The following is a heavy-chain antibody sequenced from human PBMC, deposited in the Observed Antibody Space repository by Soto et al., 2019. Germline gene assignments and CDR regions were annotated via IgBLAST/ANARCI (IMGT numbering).Heavy chain of an antibody. D-gene: IGHD4-17*01. J-gene: IGHJ5*02. CDR3: ARAIAVTTPWFDP. Sequence: VQLRESGPGLVKPSQTLSLTCTVSGGSISSGDYYWSWIRQHPGKDLEWIGFTDYSGSTYYNPSLGSRVAMSVDTSKNQFSLSLNSVTAADSAVYYCARAIAVTTPWFDPWGQGTLVTVSS. CDR1: GGSISSGDYY. CDR2: TDYSGST. V-gene: IGHV4-31*02.